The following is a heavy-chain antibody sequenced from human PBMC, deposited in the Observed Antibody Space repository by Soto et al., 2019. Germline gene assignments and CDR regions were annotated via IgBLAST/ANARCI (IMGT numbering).Heavy chain of an antibody. J-gene: IGHJ5*02. V-gene: IGHV1-8*01. Sequence: QVQLVQSGAEVKKPGASVKVSCKASGYTFTSHDIYWMRQATGQGLEWMGWMNPNSGHTNYAQKFQGRVTMTRDTSISTAYMELTNLRSEDTAIYYCASDMSTTWGQGTLVTVSS. CDR3: ASDMSTT. D-gene: IGHD2-2*01. CDR1: GYTFTSHD. CDR2: MNPNSGHT.